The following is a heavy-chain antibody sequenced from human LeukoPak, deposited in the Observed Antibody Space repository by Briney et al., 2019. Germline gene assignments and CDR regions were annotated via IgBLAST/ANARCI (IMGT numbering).Heavy chain of an antibody. V-gene: IGHV4-59*11. Sequence: SETLSLTCTVSGGSISSHYWSWIRQPPGKGLEWIGYIYYSGSTNYNPSLKSRVTISVDTSKNQFSLKLSSVTAADTAVYYCAREDYSDYVFDYWGQGTLVTVSS. CDR2: IYYSGST. CDR1: GGSISSHY. D-gene: IGHD4-11*01. CDR3: AREDYSDYVFDY. J-gene: IGHJ4*02.